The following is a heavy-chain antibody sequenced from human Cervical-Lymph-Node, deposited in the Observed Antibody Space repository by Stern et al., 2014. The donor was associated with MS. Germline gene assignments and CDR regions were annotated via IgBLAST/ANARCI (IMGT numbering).Heavy chain of an antibody. Sequence: QVQLQESGPGLVQPSETLALTCTVSGGSISTYYWRWIRQSPGKGLEWVGYISYSGSTTYSSSLKSRVTISADSSNRQFSLNLSSVSAADTAVYYCATSSVGYSYSYAMDVWGQGTTVTVSS. J-gene: IGHJ6*02. CDR2: ISYSGST. D-gene: IGHD1-26*01. V-gene: IGHV4-59*01. CDR1: GGSISTYY. CDR3: ATSSVGYSYSYAMDV.